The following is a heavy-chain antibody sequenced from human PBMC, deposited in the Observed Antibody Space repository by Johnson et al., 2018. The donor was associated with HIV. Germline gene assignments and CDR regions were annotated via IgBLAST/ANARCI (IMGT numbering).Heavy chain of an antibody. Sequence: QVQLVESGGGVVQPGGSLRLSCAASGFTFSSYGMHWVRQAPGKGLEWVAFIRYDGSNKYYADSVKGRFTISRDNSKNTLYLQMNSLNTEDTAVYYCTTDRGGSSDAFDIWGQGTMVTVSS. J-gene: IGHJ3*02. V-gene: IGHV3-30*02. D-gene: IGHD3-10*01. CDR3: TTDRGGSSDAFDI. CDR1: GFTFSSYG. CDR2: IRYDGSNK.